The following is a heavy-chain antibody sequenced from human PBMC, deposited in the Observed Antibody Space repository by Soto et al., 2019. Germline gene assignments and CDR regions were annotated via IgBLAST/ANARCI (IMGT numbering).Heavy chain of an antibody. CDR3: AKDASDSSSWYYFDY. J-gene: IGHJ4*02. D-gene: IGHD6-13*01. CDR1: GFTFDDYA. V-gene: IGHV3-9*01. CDR2: ISWNSGSI. Sequence: EVQLVESGGGLVQPGRSLRLSCAASGFTFDDYAMHWVRQAPGKGPEWVSGISWNSGSIGYADSVKGRFTISRDNAKNSLYLQMNSLSAEDTALYYCAKDASDSSSWYYFDYWGQGTLVTVSS.